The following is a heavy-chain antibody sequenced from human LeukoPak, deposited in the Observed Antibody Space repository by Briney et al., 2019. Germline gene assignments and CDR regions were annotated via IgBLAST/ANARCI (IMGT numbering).Heavy chain of an antibody. J-gene: IGHJ4*02. CDR3: ATGGGIYYDSSGYYNVDYFDY. V-gene: IGHV3-23*01. D-gene: IGHD3-22*01. CDR2: ISGNGDST. Sequence: PGGSLRLSCAASGFSFSSYGMSWVRQAPGKGLEWVSGISGNGDSTYYTDSVKGRFTISRDNSKNTLYLQMNSLRVEDTAVYYCATGGGIYYDSSGYYNVDYFDYWGQGTLVSVSS. CDR1: GFSFSSYG.